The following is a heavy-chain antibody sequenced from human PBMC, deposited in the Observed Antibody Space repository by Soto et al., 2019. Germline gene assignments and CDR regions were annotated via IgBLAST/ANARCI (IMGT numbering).Heavy chain of an antibody. CDR2: IKQDGSEK. CDR1: GFTFSAYW. Sequence: EVQLVESGGGLVQPGGSLRLSCAASGFTFSAYWMSWVRQAPGKGLEWVANIKQDGSEKYYVDSVKGRFTISRDNAKNSLSLQRTSLRAEDTAVYYCASQNSGSWMGDAFDVWGQGTMVTVSS. V-gene: IGHV3-7*01. J-gene: IGHJ3*01. CDR3: ASQNSGSWMGDAFDV. D-gene: IGHD1-26*01.